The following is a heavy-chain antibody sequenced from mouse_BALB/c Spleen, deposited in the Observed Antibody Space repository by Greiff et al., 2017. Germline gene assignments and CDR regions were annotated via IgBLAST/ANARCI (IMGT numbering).Heavy chain of an antibody. CDR2: ISTYYGDA. D-gene: IGHD1-1*01. CDR3: ARPISTVVATDYAMDY. CDR1: GYTFTDYA. Sequence: LVESGAELVRPGVSVKISCKGSGYTFTDYAMHWVKQSHAKSLEWIGVISTYYGDASYNQKFKGKATMTVDKSSSTAYMELARLTSEDSAIYYCARPISTVVATDYAMDYWGQGTSVTVSS. J-gene: IGHJ4*01. V-gene: IGHV1S137*01.